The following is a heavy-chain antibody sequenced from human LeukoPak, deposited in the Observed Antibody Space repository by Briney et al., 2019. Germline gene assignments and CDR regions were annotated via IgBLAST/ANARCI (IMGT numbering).Heavy chain of an antibody. Sequence: SETLSLTCAVYGGSFSGYYRSWIRQPPGKGLEWIGEINHSGSTNYNPSLKSRVTISVDTSKNQFSLKLSSVTAADTAVYYCARDEGGGSRHWGQGTLVTVSS. CDR1: GGSFSGYY. CDR3: ARDEGGGSRH. J-gene: IGHJ4*02. CDR2: INHSGST. V-gene: IGHV4-34*01. D-gene: IGHD3-16*01.